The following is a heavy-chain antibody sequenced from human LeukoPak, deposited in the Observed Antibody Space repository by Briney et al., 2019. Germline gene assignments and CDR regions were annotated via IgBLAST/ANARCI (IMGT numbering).Heavy chain of an antibody. D-gene: IGHD2-2*02. Sequence: PRGSLRLSCAASGFTFSTYWMSWVRQAPGKRLEWVANIKEDGSGKYYVDSVKGRFTISRDNAKNSLYLQMNSLRAEDTAVYYCARADCSSSSCYTVAYWGQGTLVTVSS. CDR1: GFTFSTYW. CDR2: IKEDGSGK. J-gene: IGHJ4*02. CDR3: ARADCSSSSCYTVAY. V-gene: IGHV3-7*01.